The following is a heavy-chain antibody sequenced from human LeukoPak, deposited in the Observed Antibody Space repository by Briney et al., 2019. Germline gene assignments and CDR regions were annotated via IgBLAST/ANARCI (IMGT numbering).Heavy chain of an antibody. CDR1: GDSFSGFH. V-gene: IGHV4-34*01. D-gene: IGHD2-2*01. Sequence: PSETLSLTCAVYGDSFSGFHWSWIRQPPGKGLEWIGEINHSGSTNYNPSLKSRVTISADTSKNQFSLRLNSVTAADTAVYFCARGPLGYCSSSSCHGPDYWGQGTLVTVSS. CDR2: INHSGST. CDR3: ARGPLGYCSSSSCHGPDY. J-gene: IGHJ4*02.